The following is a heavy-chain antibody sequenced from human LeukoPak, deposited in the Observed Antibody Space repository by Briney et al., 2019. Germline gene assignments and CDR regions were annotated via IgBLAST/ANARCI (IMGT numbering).Heavy chain of an antibody. D-gene: IGHD2-15*01. CDR2: ISSASHYT. CDR3: ARARYCSGGSCPEVWFDP. CDR1: GXTFSDYY. J-gene: IGHJ5*02. Sequence: GGSLRLSCAASGXTFSDYYMSWIRQAPGKGLEWVSYISSASHYTNFADSVKGRFTISRDNAKSSLYLQMNSLRAEDTAVYYCARARYCSGGSCPEVWFDPWGHGTLVTVSS. V-gene: IGHV3-11*06.